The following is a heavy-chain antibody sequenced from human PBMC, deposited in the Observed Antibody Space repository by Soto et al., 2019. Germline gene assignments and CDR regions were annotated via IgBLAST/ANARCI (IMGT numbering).Heavy chain of an antibody. CDR1: GYSISSGYY. CDR3: VRVDGSSSWYETDP. CDR2: SYHGASS. Sequence: PSETLSLTCAVSGYSISSGYYWGWIRQPPGKGLEWIGTSYHGASSYYNPSLRSRITISLDTSNNQFSLKLSSVTAADTAVYFCVRVDGSSSWYETDPWGQGTMVTVYS. V-gene: IGHV4-38-2*01. D-gene: IGHD6-13*01. J-gene: IGHJ5*02.